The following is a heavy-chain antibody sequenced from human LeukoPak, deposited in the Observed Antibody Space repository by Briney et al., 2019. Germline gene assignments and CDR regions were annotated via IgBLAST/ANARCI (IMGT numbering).Heavy chain of an antibody. CDR3: AKDLSRYGGNFDY. D-gene: IGHD4-23*01. V-gene: IGHV3-30*02. Sequence: GGSLRLSCAASGFTFSSYGMHWVRQAPGKGLEWVAFIRYDGSNKYYADSVKGRFTISRDNSKNTLYLQMNSLRAEDTAVYYCAKDLSRYGGNFDYWGQGTLVTVSS. J-gene: IGHJ4*02. CDR2: IRYDGSNK. CDR1: GFTFSSYG.